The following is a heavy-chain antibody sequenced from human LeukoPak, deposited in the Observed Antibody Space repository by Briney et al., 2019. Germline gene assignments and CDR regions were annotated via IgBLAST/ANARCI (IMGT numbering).Heavy chain of an antibody. CDR2: SYYSGNK. CDR3: ARQTGSGLFILP. J-gene: IGHJ4*02. V-gene: IGHV4-39*01. D-gene: IGHD3/OR15-3a*01. Sequence: SESLSLTCSVSCGSISSISYYWSWIRQPPGKELEWIGSSYYSGNKYYNPALKSRVTISVDTPKNQFSLRLTSVTAADKAVYYCARQTGSGLFILPGGQGTLVTVSS. CDR1: CGSISSISYY.